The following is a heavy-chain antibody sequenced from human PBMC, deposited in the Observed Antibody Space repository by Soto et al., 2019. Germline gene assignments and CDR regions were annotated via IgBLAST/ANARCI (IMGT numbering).Heavy chain of an antibody. Sequence: GGSLRLSCAVSGFTFRSSPMSWVRRAPGKGLEWVSGINGGDDSEHYGDSVKGRFTIFRDNSKGTLYLQMNSLRAEDTAMYYCARGRISGSYLLDYWGLGTLVTVSS. CDR3: ARGRISGSYLLDY. CDR1: GFTFRSSP. CDR2: INGGDDSE. D-gene: IGHD1-26*01. V-gene: IGHV3-23*01. J-gene: IGHJ4*02.